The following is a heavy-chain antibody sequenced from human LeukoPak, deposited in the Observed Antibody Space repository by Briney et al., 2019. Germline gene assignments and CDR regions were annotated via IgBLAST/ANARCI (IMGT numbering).Heavy chain of an antibody. CDR1: GGTFSSYA. V-gene: IGHV1-3*01. J-gene: IGHJ5*02. CDR2: TNAGNGNT. D-gene: IGHD6-19*01. CDR3: ARDGSSGWSWFDP. Sequence: ASVKVSCKASGGTFSSYAISWVRQAPGQRLEWMGWTNAGNGNTKYSQKFQGRVTITRDTSASTAYMELSSLRSEDTSVYYCARDGSSGWSWFDPWGQGTLVTVSS.